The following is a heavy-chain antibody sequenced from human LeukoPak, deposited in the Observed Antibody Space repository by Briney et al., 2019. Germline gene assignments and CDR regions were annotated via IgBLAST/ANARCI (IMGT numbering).Heavy chain of an antibody. CDR2: XYYRSKWYN. J-gene: IGHJ2*01. Sequence: SQTLSRTCAVSGDSVSTNSAAWNWIRQSPSRCIEWXGXXYYRSKWYNDYEVSVTGRITINPDTSKNTFSLQLNSVTPEDTAVYYCARATKLGTRWYFDLWGRGTLVTVSS. D-gene: IGHD7-27*01. CDR3: ARATKLGTRWYFDL. CDR1: GDSVSTNSAA. V-gene: IGHV6-1*01.